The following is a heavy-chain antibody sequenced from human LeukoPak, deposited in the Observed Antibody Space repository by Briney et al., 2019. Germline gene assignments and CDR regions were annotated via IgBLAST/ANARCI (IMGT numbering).Heavy chain of an antibody. D-gene: IGHD3-10*01. Sequence: GRSLRLSCAASGFNFSIYGMHWVRQAPDNGLEWVAVLAYDGTDRHYADSVKGRFTISRDNSKSTLFLQVNSLRPGDTAVYYCARDHGSHSAFDIRGRGTMVTVSS. CDR3: ARDHGSHSAFDI. J-gene: IGHJ3*02. CDR1: GFNFSIYG. V-gene: IGHV3-30*04. CDR2: LAYDGTDR.